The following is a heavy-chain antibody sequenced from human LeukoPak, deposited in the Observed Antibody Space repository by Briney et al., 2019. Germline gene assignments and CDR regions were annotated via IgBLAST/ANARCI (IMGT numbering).Heavy chain of an antibody. CDR3: AKVRFSDSGRDGLDS. D-gene: IGHD5-12*01. V-gene: IGHV3-30*02. CDR1: GFSFSSYG. CDR2: IRYDGSNK. Sequence: GSLRLSCAASGFSFSSYGMHWVRQASGRGLEWVAFIRYDGSNKDYADSVKGRFTISRDNSKNTLYLEMNSLRAEDTAVYHCAKVRFSDSGRDGLDSWGQGTLVTVSS. J-gene: IGHJ5*01.